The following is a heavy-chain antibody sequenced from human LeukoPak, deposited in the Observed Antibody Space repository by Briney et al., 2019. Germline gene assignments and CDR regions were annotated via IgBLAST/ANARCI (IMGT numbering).Heavy chain of an antibody. J-gene: IGHJ4*02. CDR1: GFTFSSYW. Sequence: PGGSLRLSCAASGFTFSSYWMTWVRQAPGKGLVCVANIKQDGSEKYYVDSVKDRFTVSRDNAKNSLYLQMNNLRAEDTAVYYCAREPVTFTAGYPYDQWGQGTLVTVSS. CDR2: IKQDGSEK. D-gene: IGHD5-12*01. CDR3: AREPVTFTAGYPYDQ. V-gene: IGHV3-7*01.